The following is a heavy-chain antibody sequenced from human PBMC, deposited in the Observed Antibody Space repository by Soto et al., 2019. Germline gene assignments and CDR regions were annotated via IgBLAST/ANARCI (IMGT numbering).Heavy chain of an antibody. CDR2: IDWNDDK. Sequence: SGPTLVNPTQTLTLTCTFSGFSLSTTTMCVGWIRQPPGKALEWLALIDWNDDKKYSTSLKTRLTISKDTSKNQVVLTMTNMDAVDTATYYRARMEKWLVKAFDYWGQGTPVTLSS. D-gene: IGHD5-12*01. CDR3: ARMEKWLVKAFDY. V-gene: IGHV2-70*01. CDR1: GFSLSTTTMC. J-gene: IGHJ4*02.